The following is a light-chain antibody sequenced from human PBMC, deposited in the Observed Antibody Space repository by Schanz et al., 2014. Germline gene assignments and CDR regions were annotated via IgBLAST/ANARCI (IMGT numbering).Light chain of an antibody. CDR1: QIVSND. J-gene: IGKJ3*01. CDR2: GSS. Sequence: EVVLTQSPATLSLSPGERATLSCRASQIVSNDFAWYQQKPGQAPRLLIYGSSNRATGIPARFSGSGSGTDFTLTISRLEPEDFAVYYCHQYINSPFTFGPGTKLDLK. CDR3: HQYINSPFT. V-gene: IGKV3-11*01.